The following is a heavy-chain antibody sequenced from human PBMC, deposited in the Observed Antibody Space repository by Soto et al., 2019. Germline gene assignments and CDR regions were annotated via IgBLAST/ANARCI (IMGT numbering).Heavy chain of an antibody. J-gene: IGHJ4*02. CDR3: ARVADGSIWNEPIRYFDY. D-gene: IGHD1-1*01. CDR1: GYTFTSYG. Sequence: QVQLVQSGAEVKKPGASVKVSCKASGYTFTSYGISWVRQAPGQGLEWMGWISAYNGNTNYAQKLQGRVTMTTDTXTXTXXMELRSLRSDDTAVYYCARVADGSIWNEPIRYFDYWGQGILVTVSS. CDR2: ISAYNGNT. V-gene: IGHV1-18*01.